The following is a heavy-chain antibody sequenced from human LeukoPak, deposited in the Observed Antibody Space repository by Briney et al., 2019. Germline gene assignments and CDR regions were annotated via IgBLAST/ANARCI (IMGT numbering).Heavy chain of an antibody. J-gene: IGHJ5*02. CDR1: GYTFTSYG. CDR3: ARDPATVGNNWFDP. V-gene: IGHV1-18*01. Sequence: ASVKVSCKASGYTFTSYGISWVRQAPGQGLEWTGWISAYNGNTNYAQKLQGRVTMTTDTSTSTAYMELRSLRSDDTAVYYCARDPATVGNNWFDPWGQGTLVTVSS. CDR2: ISAYNGNT.